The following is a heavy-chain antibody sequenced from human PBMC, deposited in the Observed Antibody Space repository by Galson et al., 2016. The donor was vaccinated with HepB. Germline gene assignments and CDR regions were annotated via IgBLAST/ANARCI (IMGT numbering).Heavy chain of an antibody. V-gene: IGHV3-53*01. J-gene: IGHJ4*02. D-gene: IGHD2-2*01. CDR3: ARVRCISPTCHDFDC. CDR1: GFIVSDNY. CDR2: IYSGGKT. Sequence: SLRLSCAGSGFIVSDNYMSWVRQAPGKGLEWVSVIYSGGKTYFADSVKGRFSISRDNAKNTLFLHMSSLRAEDTAVYYCARVRCISPTCHDFDCWGQGTLVTVSS.